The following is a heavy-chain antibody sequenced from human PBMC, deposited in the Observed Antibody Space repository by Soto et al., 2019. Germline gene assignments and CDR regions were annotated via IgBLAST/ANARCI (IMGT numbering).Heavy chain of an antibody. D-gene: IGHD3-22*01. CDR1: GYTFTGYY. CDR3: ARGYYDSSGYYSDAFDI. Sequence: ASVKVSCKASGYTFTGYYMHWVRQAPGQGLEWMGWINPNSGGTNYAQKFQGRVTMTRDTSISTAYMELSRLRSDDTAVYYCARGYYDSSGYYSDAFDIWGQGTMVTGS. J-gene: IGHJ3*02. CDR2: INPNSGGT. V-gene: IGHV1-2*02.